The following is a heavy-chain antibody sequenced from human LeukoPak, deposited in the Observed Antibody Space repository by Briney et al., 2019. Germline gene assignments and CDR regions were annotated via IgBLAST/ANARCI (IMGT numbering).Heavy chain of an antibody. D-gene: IGHD2-21*01. CDR2: IIPIFGTA. CDR3: VSSSSELFNNWFDP. J-gene: IGHJ5*02. V-gene: IGHV1-69*13. Sequence: SVKVSCKASGGTCSSYAISWVRQAPGQGLEWMGGIIPIFGTANYAQKFQGRVTITADESTSTAYMELSSLRSEDTAVYYCVSSSSELFNNWFDPWGQGTLVTVSS. CDR1: GGTCSSYA.